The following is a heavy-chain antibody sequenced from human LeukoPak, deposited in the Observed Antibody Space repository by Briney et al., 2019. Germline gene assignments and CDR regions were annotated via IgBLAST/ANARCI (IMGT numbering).Heavy chain of an antibody. J-gene: IGHJ4*02. CDR1: GGSISSYY. V-gene: IGHV4-59*08. CDR3: ARHSPRDYYDSSGYFSN. D-gene: IGHD3-22*01. CDR2: IYYSGST. Sequence: SETLSLTCTVSGGSISSYYWNWIRQPPGKGLEWIGYIYYSGSTNYNPSLKSRVTISVDTSKNQFSLKLSSVTAADTAVYYCARHSPRDYYDSSGYFSNWGQGTLVTVSS.